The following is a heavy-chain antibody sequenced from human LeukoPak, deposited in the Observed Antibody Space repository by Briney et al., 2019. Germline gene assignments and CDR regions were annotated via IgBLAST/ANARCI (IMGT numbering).Heavy chain of an antibody. Sequence: GGSLRLSWAASGFSLRAYDLIWVRQAPGKGLDWVSIINGGGDIMMYEDSVKGRFTISRDNSKNTFYLQMNSLRVEDTAVYYCAMRDRGYGLDIWGQGTMVTVSS. D-gene: IGHD3-10*01. CDR3: AMRDRGYGLDI. CDR1: GFSLRAYD. CDR2: INGGGDIM. V-gene: IGHV3-23*01. J-gene: IGHJ3*02.